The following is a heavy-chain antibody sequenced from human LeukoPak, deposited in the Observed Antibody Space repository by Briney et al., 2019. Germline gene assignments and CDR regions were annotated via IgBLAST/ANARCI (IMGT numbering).Heavy chain of an antibody. CDR1: GFTFDDYG. CDR3: AKNGDRGAFCSGGTCYPYYYYYMDV. D-gene: IGHD2-15*01. V-gene: IGHV3-23*01. Sequence: GGSLRLSCAASGFTFDDYGMSWVRQAPGKGLEWVSAVSSTGGTTYYADSVKGRFTISRDSSKNTLFLQINSLRAEGTAVYYCAKNGDRGAFCSGGTCYPYYYYYMDVWGKGTTVTISS. CDR2: VSSTGGTT. J-gene: IGHJ6*03.